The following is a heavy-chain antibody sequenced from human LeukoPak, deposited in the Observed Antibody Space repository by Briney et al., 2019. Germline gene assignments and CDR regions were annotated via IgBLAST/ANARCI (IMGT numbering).Heavy chain of an antibody. V-gene: IGHV1-18*04. J-gene: IGHJ4*02. CDR3: ARDYFGIAAAGTYFDY. CDR1: GYTFTSYG. CDR2: ISAYNGNT. Sequence: GASVKVSCKASGYTFTSYGISWVRQAPGQGLEWMGWISAYNGNTNYAQKLQGRVTMATDTSTSTAYMELRSLRSDDTAVYYCARDYFGIAAAGTYFDYWGQGTLVTVPS. D-gene: IGHD6-13*01.